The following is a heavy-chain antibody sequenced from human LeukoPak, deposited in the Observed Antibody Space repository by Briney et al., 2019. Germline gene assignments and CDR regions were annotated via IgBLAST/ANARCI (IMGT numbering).Heavy chain of an antibody. CDR1: GGSFSGCY. D-gene: IGHD2-8*01. CDR3: ARGGPERVLMVYATRVYFDY. V-gene: IGHV4-34*01. Sequence: PSETLSLTCAVYGGSFSGCYWSWIRQPPGKGLEWIGEINHSGSTNYNPSLKSRVTISVDTSKNQFSLKLSSVTAADTAVYYCARGGPERVLMVYATRVYFDYWGQGTLVTVSS. CDR2: INHSGST. J-gene: IGHJ4*02.